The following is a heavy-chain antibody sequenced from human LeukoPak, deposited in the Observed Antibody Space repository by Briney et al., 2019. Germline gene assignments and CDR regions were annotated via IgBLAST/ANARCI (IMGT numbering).Heavy chain of an antibody. CDR3: AAYVVVPAAILGYNWFDP. D-gene: IGHD2-2*02. J-gene: IGHJ5*02. Sequence: SETLSLTCTVSGGSISSYYWSWIRQPPGKGLEWIGYIYYSGSTNYNPSLKSRVTISVDTSKNQFSLKLSSVTAADTAVYYCAAYVVVPAAILGYNWFDPWGQGTLVTVSS. V-gene: IGHV4-59*01. CDR2: IYYSGST. CDR1: GGSISSYY.